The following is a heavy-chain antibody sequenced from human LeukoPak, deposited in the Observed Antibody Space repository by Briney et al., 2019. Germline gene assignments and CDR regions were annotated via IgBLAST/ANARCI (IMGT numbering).Heavy chain of an antibody. CDR3: ARPGIVGATTYFDH. CDR1: GYSFTTYW. D-gene: IGHD1-26*01. CDR2: IYPGGSDT. Sequence: GESLKISCQGSGYSFTTYWIGWVRQMPGKGLEWMGVIYPGGSDTRYSPSFQGQVTISADKSIDTAYLQWSSLKASDTAIYYCARPGIVGATTYFDHWGQGTPVTVSS. V-gene: IGHV5-51*01. J-gene: IGHJ4*02.